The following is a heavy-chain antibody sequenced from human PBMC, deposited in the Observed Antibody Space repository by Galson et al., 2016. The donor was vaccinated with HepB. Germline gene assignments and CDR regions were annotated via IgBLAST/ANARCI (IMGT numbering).Heavy chain of an antibody. D-gene: IGHD1-14*01. CDR3: ARTAYNKVWYVIY. CDR1: GFNFTSYG. CDR2: ISGYNGNT. J-gene: IGHJ4*02. V-gene: IGHV1-18*01. Sequence: SVKVSCKASGFNFTSYGITWVRQAPRQGLEWMGWISGYNGNTNFAQSLQGRVTMTTDTSTSTAYMELRNLTSDDTAVYYCARTAYNKVWYVIYWGQGTLGTVSS.